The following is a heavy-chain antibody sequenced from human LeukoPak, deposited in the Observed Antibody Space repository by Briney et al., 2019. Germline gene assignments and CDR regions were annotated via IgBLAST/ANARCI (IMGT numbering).Heavy chain of an antibody. V-gene: IGHV3-11*04. Sequence: KPGGSLRLSCAASGFTFSVYYMSWIRQAPGKGLEWVAYISSSGNTRYYADSVKGRFTISRDNAKNSLYLQMNSLRAEDTAVYYCAWGGMAAFDSWGQGTLLTVSS. D-gene: IGHD3-16*01. CDR2: ISSSGNTR. J-gene: IGHJ4*02. CDR1: GFTFSVYY. CDR3: AWGGMAAFDS.